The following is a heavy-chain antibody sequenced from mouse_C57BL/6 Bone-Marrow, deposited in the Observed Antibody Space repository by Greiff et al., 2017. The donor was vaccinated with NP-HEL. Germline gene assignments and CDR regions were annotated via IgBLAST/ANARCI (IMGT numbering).Heavy chain of an antibody. CDR2: IYPRSGNT. CDR1: GYTFTSYG. V-gene: IGHV1-81*01. J-gene: IGHJ2*01. Sequence: VQLQQSGAELARPGASVKLSCKASGYTFTSYGISWVKQRTGQGLEWIGEIYPRSGNTSYHENFKGKATLPADKSSSTAYLELRSLTSEDSAVDFGARRSVYYGSSSYYFDYWGQGTTLTVSS. D-gene: IGHD1-1*01. CDR3: ARRSVYYGSSSYYFDY.